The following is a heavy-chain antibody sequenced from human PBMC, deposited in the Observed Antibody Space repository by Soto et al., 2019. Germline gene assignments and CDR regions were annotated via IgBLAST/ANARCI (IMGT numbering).Heavy chain of an antibody. CDR2: INSDGSST. CDR1: GFTFSSYA. D-gene: IGHD6-13*01. CDR3: ARGFSSSWYVVF. V-gene: IGHV3-74*02. Sequence: EVQLLESGGGLVQPGGSLRLSCAASGFTFSSYAMSWVRQAPGKGLEWVSRINSDGSSTSYADSVKGRFTISRDNAKNTLYLQMNSLRAEDTAVYYCARGFSSSWYVVFWGQGTLVTVSS. J-gene: IGHJ4*02.